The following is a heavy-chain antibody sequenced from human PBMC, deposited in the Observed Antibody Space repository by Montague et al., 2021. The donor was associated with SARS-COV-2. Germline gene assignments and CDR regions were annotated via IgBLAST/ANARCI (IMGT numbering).Heavy chain of an antibody. CDR1: GDSTNSGSYY. CDR3: GRGLVGFAGHWL. Sequence: TLSLTCTVSGDSTNSGSYYWSWLRQPAGKGLEWIGRVYRSGDTNYHPSLESRISISIDTSKNQISLRLTSVTAADTGVYYCGRGLVGFAGHWLWGRGTMVTVS. V-gene: IGHV4-61*02. CDR2: VYRSGDT. D-gene: IGHD1-26*01. J-gene: IGHJ3*01.